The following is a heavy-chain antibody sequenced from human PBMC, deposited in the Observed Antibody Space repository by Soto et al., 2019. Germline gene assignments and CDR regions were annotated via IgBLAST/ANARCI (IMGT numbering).Heavy chain of an antibody. Sequence: GGSLRLSCAASGFTFSSYGMHWVRQAPGKGLEWVAVISYDGSNKYYADSVKGRFTISRDNSKNTLYLQMNSLRAEDTAVYYCAKRPRPITMVRGAFDPWGQGTLVTVSS. CDR2: ISYDGSNK. V-gene: IGHV3-30*18. D-gene: IGHD3-10*01. CDR3: AKRPRPITMVRGAFDP. J-gene: IGHJ5*02. CDR1: GFTFSSYG.